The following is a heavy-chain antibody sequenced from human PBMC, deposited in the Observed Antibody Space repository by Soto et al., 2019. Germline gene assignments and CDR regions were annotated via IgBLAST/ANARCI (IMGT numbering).Heavy chain of an antibody. CDR2: IYNSGST. CDR1: GVSIPRGGYS. CDR3: ARHPPGFAADGDYYSYMDG. J-gene: IGHJ6*03. Sequence: PSETLSLTCAVSGVSIPRGGYSWILIRQPPGKGLEWIGYIYNSGSTYYNPSLKSRVNISVDTSKNQFSLKLSSVTAADTAVYYCARHPPGFAADGDYYSYMDGWGKGTNGMVSS. D-gene: IGHD6-13*01. V-gene: IGHV4-30-2*01.